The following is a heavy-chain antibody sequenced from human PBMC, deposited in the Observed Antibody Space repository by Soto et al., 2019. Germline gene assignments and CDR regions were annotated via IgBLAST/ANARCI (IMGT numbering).Heavy chain of an antibody. CDR3: ATVTRSGWD. Sequence: EVPLVESGGGLVKPGGSLRVSCAASGFTFSSYSMNWVHQAPGKGLEWVSSISGSSRYIYYADAVKGRFTISRDNAKNSLYLQMNSLRVEDTAVYYCATVTRSGWDWGQGTLVTVSS. J-gene: IGHJ4*02. D-gene: IGHD6-19*01. CDR1: GFTFSSYS. CDR2: ISGSSRYI. V-gene: IGHV3-21*01.